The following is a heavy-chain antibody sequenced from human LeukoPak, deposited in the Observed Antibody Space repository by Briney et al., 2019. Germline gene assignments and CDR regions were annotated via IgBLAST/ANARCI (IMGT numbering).Heavy chain of an antibody. Sequence: SETLSLTCTVSGGSISSSTYYWSWIRQPPGKGLKWIGNIYYSGYTTYSPSLRSRVTISVDTSKNQFSLKLSSVTAADTAVYYCARETSQKGAHYMDVWGKGTTITISS. D-gene: IGHD3-16*01. CDR1: GGSISSSTYY. CDR2: IYYSGYT. CDR3: ARETSQKGAHYMDV. V-gene: IGHV4-61*01. J-gene: IGHJ6*03.